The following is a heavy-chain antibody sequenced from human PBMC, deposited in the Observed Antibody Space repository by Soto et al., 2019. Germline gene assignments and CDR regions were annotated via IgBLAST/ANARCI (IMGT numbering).Heavy chain of an antibody. CDR3: ARIVPLNY. J-gene: IGHJ4*02. CDR2: ITASGGDT. Sequence: GGSLTLSCAASGFTFYTYAIHWVRQAPGKGLEWVSGITASGGDTYYADSVRGRFTISRDNSKNTVSLQMNSLRADDTAVYYCARIVPLNYWGQGTLVTVSS. D-gene: IGHD3-16*02. CDR1: GFTFYTYA. V-gene: IGHV3-23*01.